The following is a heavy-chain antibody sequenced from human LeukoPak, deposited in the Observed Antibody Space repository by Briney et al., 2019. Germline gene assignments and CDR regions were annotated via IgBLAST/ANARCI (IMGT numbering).Heavy chain of an antibody. CDR1: GGTFGSYT. J-gene: IGHJ1*01. D-gene: IGHD2-15*01. Sequence: ASVKVSCKASGGTFGSYTISWVRQAPGQGLEWMGWISAYNGNTNYAQKLQGRVTMTTDTSTSTAYMELRSLRSDDTAVYYCAREAEGYCSGGSCYPEYFQHWGQGTLVTVSS. CDR2: ISAYNGNT. CDR3: AREAEGYCSGGSCYPEYFQH. V-gene: IGHV1-18*01.